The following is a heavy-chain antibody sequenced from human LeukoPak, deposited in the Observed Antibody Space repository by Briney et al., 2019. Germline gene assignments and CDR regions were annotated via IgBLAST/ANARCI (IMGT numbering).Heavy chain of an antibody. CDR2: IYYSGST. Sequence: SETLSLTCTVSGGSISSYCWSWIRQPPGKGLEWIGYIYYSGSTNYNPSLKSRVTISVDTSKNQFSLKLSSVTAADTAVYYCARVYYSNSYDYWYFDLWGRGTLVTVSS. J-gene: IGHJ2*01. D-gene: IGHD6-13*01. CDR1: GGSISSYC. CDR3: ARVYYSNSYDYWYFDL. V-gene: IGHV4-59*01.